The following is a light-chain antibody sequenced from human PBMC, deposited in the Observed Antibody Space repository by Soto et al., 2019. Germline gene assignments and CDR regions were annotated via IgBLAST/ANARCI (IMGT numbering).Light chain of an antibody. CDR1: QIVLYSSNNKTY. CDR2: WSS. Sequence: DIVRTRSPDSLGVSLGERATINCKSSQIVLYSSNNKTYLAWYQQKPGQPPKLLIYWSSTRESWVPDRFSGSGSGTDFPLTIPSLQAEDVAVYSCQQYYSTPLTLGGGTKV. CDR3: QQYYSTPLT. V-gene: IGKV4-1*01. J-gene: IGKJ4*01.